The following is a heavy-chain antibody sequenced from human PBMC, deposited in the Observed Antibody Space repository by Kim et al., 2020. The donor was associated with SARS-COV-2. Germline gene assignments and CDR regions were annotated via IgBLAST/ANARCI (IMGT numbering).Heavy chain of an antibody. V-gene: IGHV4-39*01. CDR3: TRGGGIGVADT. CDR2: VYFNERT. D-gene: IGHD6-19*01. J-gene: IGHJ5*02. Sequence: SETLSLTCTVSGGSITTSRAYLSWIRQPPGEGLEWIGSVYFNERTFYNPSLKSRITISADTSKNQFSLRLTSLTATDTAVYYCTRGGGIGVADTWGPGT. CDR1: GGSITTSRAY.